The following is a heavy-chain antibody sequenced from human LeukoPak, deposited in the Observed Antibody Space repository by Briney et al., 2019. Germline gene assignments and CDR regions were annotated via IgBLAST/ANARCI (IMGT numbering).Heavy chain of an antibody. J-gene: IGHJ3*02. CDR3: ARHNSGWRFDAFDI. D-gene: IGHD6-19*01. Sequence: GGSLRLSCTASEFIFTSYSMSWVRQAPGKGLEWVSVIYSGGSTYYADSVKGRFTISRNNSKNTLYLQMNSLRAEDTAMYYCARHNSGWRFDAFDIWGQGTMVTVSS. CDR2: IYSGGST. V-gene: IGHV3-66*04. CDR1: EFIFTSYS.